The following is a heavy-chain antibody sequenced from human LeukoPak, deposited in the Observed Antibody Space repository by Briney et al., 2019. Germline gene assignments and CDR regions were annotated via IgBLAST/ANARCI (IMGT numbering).Heavy chain of an antibody. CDR1: GFSFRYYG. Sequence: GGSLRRSCAASGFSFRYYGMHWVRQAPGKGLEWVAVMSYDGSKEFYADSVKGRFTVSRDNSMNTLYLQMTSLRVEDTAVYYCAKDATGTWDRFDYWGQGALVTVSS. J-gene: IGHJ4*02. V-gene: IGHV3-30*18. CDR3: AKDATGTWDRFDY. D-gene: IGHD1/OR15-1a*01. CDR2: MSYDGSKE.